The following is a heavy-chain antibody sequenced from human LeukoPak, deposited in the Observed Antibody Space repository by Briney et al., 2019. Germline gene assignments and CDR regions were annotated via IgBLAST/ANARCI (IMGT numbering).Heavy chain of an antibody. CDR2: IIPIFGKA. Sequence: SVKVSCKASGGTFSSYAISWVRQATGQGLEWMGGIIPIFGKANYAQKFQGRVTMTPDESTSTAYMELSSLRSEDTAVYYCARGSGYCSGGSCRNWFDPWGQGTLVTVSS. V-gene: IGHV1-69*13. CDR1: GGTFSSYA. D-gene: IGHD2-15*01. CDR3: ARGSGYCSGGSCRNWFDP. J-gene: IGHJ5*02.